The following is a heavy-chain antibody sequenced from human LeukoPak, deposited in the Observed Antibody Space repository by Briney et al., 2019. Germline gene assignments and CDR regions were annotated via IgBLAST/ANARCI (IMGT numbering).Heavy chain of an antibody. CDR3: ARRGTPDGFDI. CDR2: IYSGGSN. CDR1: GFTVSSNY. J-gene: IGHJ3*02. V-gene: IGHV3-66*04. Sequence: PGGSLRLSCEASGFTVSSNYMSWVRQAPGKGLEWVSIIYSGGSNYYADSVKSRFTISRDNFKNTVYLQMNSLRAEDSAVYYCARRGTPDGFDIWGQGTRVTVSS.